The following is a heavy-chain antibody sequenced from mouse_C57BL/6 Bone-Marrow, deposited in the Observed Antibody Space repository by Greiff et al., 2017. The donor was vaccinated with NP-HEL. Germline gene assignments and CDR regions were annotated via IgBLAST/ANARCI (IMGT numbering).Heavy chain of an antibody. V-gene: IGHV3-6*01. J-gene: IGHJ4*01. CDR2: ISYDGSN. CDR1: GYSITSGYY. D-gene: IGHD1-1*01. CDR3: ARLFYGSRGAMDY. Sequence: EVQLVESGPGLVKPSQSLSLTCSVTGYSITSGYYWNWIRQFPGNKLEWMGYISYDGSNNYNPSLKNRISITRDTSKNQFFLKLNSVTTEDTATYYCARLFYGSRGAMDYWGQGTSVTVSS.